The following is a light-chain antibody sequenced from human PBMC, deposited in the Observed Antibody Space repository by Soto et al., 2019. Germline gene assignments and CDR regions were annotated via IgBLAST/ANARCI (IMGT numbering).Light chain of an antibody. CDR2: GNI. V-gene: IGLV1-40*01. CDR3: QSFDSSLSGVL. CDR1: SSNIGAGYD. J-gene: IGLJ2*01. Sequence: VLTQPPSVAGAPGQRGTISCTGSSSNIGAGYDVHWYQQLPGTGPKLLIFGNINRPSGVPDRFSGSKSGTSASLAITGLQAEDEADYYCQSFDSSLSGVLFGGGTKLTVL.